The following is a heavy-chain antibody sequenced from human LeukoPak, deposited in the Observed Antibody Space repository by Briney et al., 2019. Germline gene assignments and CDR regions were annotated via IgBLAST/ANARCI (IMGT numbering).Heavy chain of an antibody. CDR1: GASISSSDYY. J-gene: IGHJ4*02. CDR3: ARTIVSSTDYFDY. D-gene: IGHD2-2*01. V-gene: IGHV4-39*01. CDR2: IYHSGST. Sequence: SETLSLTCTVSGASISSSDYYWDWIRKPPGKGLEWIGNIYHSGSTYYNPSLKSRVTISVHTSKNQLALQLNSVTAADTAVYYCARTIVSSTDYFDYWGQGTLVIVSS.